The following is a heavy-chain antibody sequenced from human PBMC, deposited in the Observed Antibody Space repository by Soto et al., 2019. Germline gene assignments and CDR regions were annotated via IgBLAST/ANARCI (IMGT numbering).Heavy chain of an antibody. D-gene: IGHD2-2*01. J-gene: IGHJ4*02. CDR3: AEGHTSDPLHF. Sequence: GGSLTLSCAASGFSVDGYGMSWVRHGPDKGLEWVSVICYHGSSKYYADPVKGRFTISRENSKNPLYLQMNRLRVEETAVYYCAEGHTSDPLHFWGQGTLVTVSS. V-gene: IGHV3-33*08. CDR2: ICYHGSSK. CDR1: GFSVDGYG.